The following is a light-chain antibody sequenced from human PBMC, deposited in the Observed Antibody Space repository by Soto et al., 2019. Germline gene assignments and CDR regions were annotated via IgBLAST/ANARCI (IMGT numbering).Light chain of an antibody. J-gene: IGKJ5*01. Sequence: DIQMTQSPSSLSASVGDRVTITCRASQSISSFLTWYQQKAGKAPKLLIYAASSLQSGVPSRFSGSGSGTDFTLTISSLEPEDFAVYYCQQRSNWPITFGQGTRLEIK. V-gene: IGKV1-39*01. CDR2: AAS. CDR1: QSISSF. CDR3: QQRSNWPIT.